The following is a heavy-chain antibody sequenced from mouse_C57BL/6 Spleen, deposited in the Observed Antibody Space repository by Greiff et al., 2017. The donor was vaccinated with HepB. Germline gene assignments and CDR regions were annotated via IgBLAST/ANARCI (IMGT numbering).Heavy chain of an antibody. CDR1: GYAFSSSW. CDR2: IYPGDGDT. Sequence: QVQLQQSGPELVKPGASVKISCKASGYAFSSSWMNWVKQRPGKGLEWIGRIYPGDGDTNYNGKFKGKATLTADKSSSTAYMQLSSLTSEDSAVYFCARYYYSKFLYAMDYWGQGTSVTVSS. CDR3: ARYYYSKFLYAMDY. J-gene: IGHJ4*01. D-gene: IGHD2-5*01. V-gene: IGHV1-82*01.